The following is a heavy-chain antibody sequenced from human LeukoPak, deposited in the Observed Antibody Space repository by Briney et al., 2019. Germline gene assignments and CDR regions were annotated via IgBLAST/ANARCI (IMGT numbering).Heavy chain of an antibody. V-gene: IGHV3-30-3*01. CDR3: AKIRFLEPNDY. J-gene: IGHJ4*02. D-gene: IGHD3-3*01. CDR1: GFTFSSYA. Sequence: GRSLRLSCAASGFTFSSYAMHWVRQAPGKGLEWVAVISYDGSNKYYADSVKGRFTISRDNSKNTLYLQMNSLRAEDTAVYYCAKIRFLEPNDYWGQGTLVTVSS. CDR2: ISYDGSNK.